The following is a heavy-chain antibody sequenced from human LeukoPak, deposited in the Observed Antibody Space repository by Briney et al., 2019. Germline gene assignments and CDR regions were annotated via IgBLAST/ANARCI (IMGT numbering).Heavy chain of an antibody. Sequence: SGTLSLTCGVSGGSITITNYWTWVRQPPGKGLEWIGEVNLQGSTNYNPSLMGRVAISVDTSENHISLQLTSVTAADTAVYYCARGRIVVANTGAFDIWGQGTMVPVSS. J-gene: IGHJ3*02. D-gene: IGHD3-22*01. CDR2: VNLQGST. CDR1: GGSITITNY. CDR3: ARGRIVVANTGAFDI. V-gene: IGHV4-4*02.